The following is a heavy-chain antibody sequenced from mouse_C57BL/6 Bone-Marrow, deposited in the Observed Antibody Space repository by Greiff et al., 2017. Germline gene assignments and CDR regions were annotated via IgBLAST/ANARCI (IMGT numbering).Heavy chain of an antibody. V-gene: IGHV1-59*01. D-gene: IGHD1-1*01. CDR1: GYTFTSYW. CDR3: ARSKIPYYYGSSYENTDYYAMDY. CDR2: IDPSDGYT. J-gene: IGHJ4*01. Sequence: QVQLKQPGAELVRPGTSVKLSCKASGYTFTSYWMHWVKQRPGQGLEWIGVIDPSDGYTNYNQKFKGKATLTVDTSSSTAYMQLSSLTSEDSAVYYCARSKIPYYYGSSYENTDYYAMDYWGQGTSVTVSS.